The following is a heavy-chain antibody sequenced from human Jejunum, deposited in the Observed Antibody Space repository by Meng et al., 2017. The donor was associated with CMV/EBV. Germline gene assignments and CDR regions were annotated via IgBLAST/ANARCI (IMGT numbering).Heavy chain of an antibody. CDR1: GYTFTGYY. D-gene: IGHD6-19*01. J-gene: IGHJ5*02. Sequence: QVQRVQWGGGGKKPGGSVKVPCKASGYTFTGYYMHWVRQAPGQGLEWMGRINPNSGGTNYAQKFQGRVTMTRDTSISTAYMELSRLRSDDTAVYYCAHQAVAGTRGWFDPWGQGTLVTVSS. V-gene: IGHV1-2*06. CDR3: AHQAVAGTRGWFDP. CDR2: INPNSGGT.